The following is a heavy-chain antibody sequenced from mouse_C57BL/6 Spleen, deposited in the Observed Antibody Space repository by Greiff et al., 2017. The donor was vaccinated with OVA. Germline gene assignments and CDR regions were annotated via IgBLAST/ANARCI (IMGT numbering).Heavy chain of an antibody. J-gene: IGHJ3*01. Sequence: VQLQQPGAELVRPGSSVKLSCKASGYTFTSYWMDWVKQRPGQGLEWIGNIYPSDSETHYNQKFKDKATLTVDKSSSTAYMQLSSLTSEDSAVYYCCICSEGGWFAYWGQGTLVTVSA. CDR2: IYPSDSET. D-gene: IGHD6-1*01. CDR1: GYTFTSYW. V-gene: IGHV1-61*01. CDR3: CICSEGGWFAY.